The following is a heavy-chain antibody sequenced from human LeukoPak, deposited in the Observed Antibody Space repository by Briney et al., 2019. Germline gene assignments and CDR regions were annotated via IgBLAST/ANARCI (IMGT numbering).Heavy chain of an antibody. CDR2: IDWNGVST. J-gene: IGHJ4*02. CDR3: ARNGTAPDAYFDY. CDR1: GLNFEDIG. D-gene: IGHD1-14*01. V-gene: IGHV3-20*03. Sequence: GGPLRLSFAALGLNFEDIGLTGFGKAPGKGLGGFSTIDWNGVSTGYADSVKGRFTISRDNAKNSLYLQMNSLRAEDTALFYCARNGTAPDAYFDYWGQGTLVTVSS.